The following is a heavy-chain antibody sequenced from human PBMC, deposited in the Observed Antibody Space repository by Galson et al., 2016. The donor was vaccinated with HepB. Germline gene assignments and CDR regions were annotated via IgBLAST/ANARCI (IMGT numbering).Heavy chain of an antibody. CDR1: GYSFPYYW. CDR2: IYPGDSEI. D-gene: IGHD3-3*01. J-gene: IGHJ6*02. CDR3: ARQCNFWSGYSESYYGMDV. Sequence: QSGAEVKKAGESLKISCKASGYSFPYYWIGWVRQKPGKGLEWMGIIYPGDSEIRYSPSFQGQVTMSVDKSISTAFLQWSSLKASDTAMYYCARQCNFWSGYSESYYGMDVWGQGTTVTVSS. V-gene: IGHV5-51*01.